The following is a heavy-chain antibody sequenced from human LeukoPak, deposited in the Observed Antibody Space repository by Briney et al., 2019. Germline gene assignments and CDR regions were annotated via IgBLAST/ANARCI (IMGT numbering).Heavy chain of an antibody. Sequence: GGSLRLSCAASGFTFSSYAMSWVRQAPGKGLEWVSATSGSGGSTYYADSVKGRFTISRDNSKNTLYLQMNSLRAEDTAVYYCAKARGVNIVVVPSPFDYWGQGTLVTVSS. CDR1: GFTFSSYA. CDR2: TSGSGGST. D-gene: IGHD2-2*01. V-gene: IGHV3-23*01. CDR3: AKARGVNIVVVPSPFDY. J-gene: IGHJ4*02.